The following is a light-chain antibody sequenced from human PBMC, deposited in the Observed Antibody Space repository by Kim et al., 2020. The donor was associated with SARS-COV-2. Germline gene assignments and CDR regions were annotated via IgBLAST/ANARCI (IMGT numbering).Light chain of an antibody. CDR2: GAS. V-gene: IGKV3-15*01. J-gene: IGKJ1*01. Sequence: VSPGERATLSCRASQSVSSNLAWYQQKPGQAPRLLIYGASTRATGIPARFSGSGSGTEFTLTISSLQSEDFAVYYCQQYNNWRVTFGQGTKVEIK. CDR1: QSVSSN. CDR3: QQYNNWRVT.